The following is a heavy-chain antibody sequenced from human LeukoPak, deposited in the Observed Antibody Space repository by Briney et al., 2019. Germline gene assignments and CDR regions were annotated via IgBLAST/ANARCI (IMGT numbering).Heavy chain of an antibody. J-gene: IGHJ5*02. V-gene: IGHV4-59*02. Sequence: SETLSLACTVSGGSVSGYYWSWIRQPPGKGLEWIGYIYYSGNTNYNPSLKSRLIMSLDTSKNHFSLKLNSVTAADTAVYYCARRLTQYDCFDPWGQGILVTVSS. CDR3: ARRLTQYDCFDP. CDR2: IYYSGNT. D-gene: IGHD2-2*01. CDR1: GGSVSGYY.